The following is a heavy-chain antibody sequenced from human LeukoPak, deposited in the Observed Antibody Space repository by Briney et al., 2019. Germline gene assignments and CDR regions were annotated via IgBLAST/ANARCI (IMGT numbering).Heavy chain of an antibody. Sequence: PSETLSLTCTVSGGSLSRYYWSWIRQPPGKGLEGIGYIYYSGSTNYNPSLKSRVTISIDTSKNQFSLKLSSVTAADTAVYYCARDLAVAGKGFDYWGQGTLVTVSS. V-gene: IGHV4-59*01. CDR2: IYYSGST. CDR1: GGSLSRYY. D-gene: IGHD6-19*01. J-gene: IGHJ4*02. CDR3: ARDLAVAGKGFDY.